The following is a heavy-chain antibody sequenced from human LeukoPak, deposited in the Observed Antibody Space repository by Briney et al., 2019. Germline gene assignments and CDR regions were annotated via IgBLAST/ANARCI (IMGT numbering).Heavy chain of an antibody. V-gene: IGHV4-4*07. CDR2: IYTSGST. CDR3: ARDTSRSWYGWFDP. CDR1: GGSISSYY. J-gene: IGHJ5*02. Sequence: SETLSLTCTVSGGSISSYYWSWIRQPAGKGLEWIGRIYTSGSTNYNPSLKSRVTMSVDTSKNQFSLKLSSVTAADTAVYYCARDTSRSWYGWFDPWGQGTLVTVSS. D-gene: IGHD6-13*01.